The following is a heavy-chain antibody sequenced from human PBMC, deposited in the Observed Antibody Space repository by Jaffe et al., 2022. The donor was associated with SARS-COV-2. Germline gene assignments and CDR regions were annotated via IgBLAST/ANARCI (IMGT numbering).Heavy chain of an antibody. J-gene: IGHJ4*02. CDR1: GFTFSSYA. D-gene: IGHD3-10*01. CDR2: ISYDGSNK. CDR3: ARESGVWFGEFRGFDY. Sequence: QVQLVESGGGVVQPGRSLRLSCAASGFTFSSYAMHWVRQAPGKGLEWVAVISYDGSNKYYADSVKGRFTISRDNSKNTLYLQMNSLRAEDTAVYYCARESGVWFGEFRGFDYWGQGTLVTVSS. V-gene: IGHV3-30*04.